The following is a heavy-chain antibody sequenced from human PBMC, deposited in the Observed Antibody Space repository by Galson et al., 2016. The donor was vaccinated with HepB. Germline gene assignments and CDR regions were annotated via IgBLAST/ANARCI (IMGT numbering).Heavy chain of an antibody. D-gene: IGHD5-24*01. CDR3: ARLDAYNYPYYFDY. Sequence: SVKVSCKASGGTFSNYVISWVRQTPGQGLEWMGGIIPVFDTANNAQNFQGRVTITADKSTNTAYMELGSLRFEDTAVYYCARLDAYNYPYYFDYWGQGTLVTVS. V-gene: IGHV1-69*06. CDR2: IIPVFDTA. CDR1: GGTFSNYV. J-gene: IGHJ4*02.